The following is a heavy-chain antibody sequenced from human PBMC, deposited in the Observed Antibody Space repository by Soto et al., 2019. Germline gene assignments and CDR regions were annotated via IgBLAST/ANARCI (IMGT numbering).Heavy chain of an antibody. J-gene: IGHJ5*02. V-gene: IGHV1-69*08. D-gene: IGHD3-22*01. Sequence: QVQLVQSGAEVKKPGSSVKVSCKASGGTFSTYTITWVRQAPGQGLEWMGRIIPIIGIINYAQKFQGRVTITADKFTGTASMELTRLRSDDTALYYCAGDPDSHYNDSHASSYPWGQGTLVTVSS. CDR1: GGTFSTYT. CDR3: AGDPDSHYNDSHASSYP. CDR2: IIPIIGII.